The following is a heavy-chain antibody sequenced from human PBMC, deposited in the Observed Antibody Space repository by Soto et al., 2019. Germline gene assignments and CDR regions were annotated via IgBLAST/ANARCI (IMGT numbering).Heavy chain of an antibody. CDR1: GYSFTSYW. CDR3: ARIGGYCSSTKCYGGGDY. D-gene: IGHD2-2*01. CDR2: IYPGDSDT. V-gene: IGHV5-51*03. J-gene: IGHJ4*02. Sequence: EVQLVQSGAEVKKPGESLKISCKGSGYSFTSYWIGWVRQMPGKGLEWMGIIYPGDSDTRYSPSFQGQVTISADKSISTAYLQWSSLKASDTDMYYCARIGGYCSSTKCYGGGDYWGQGTQVTVSS.